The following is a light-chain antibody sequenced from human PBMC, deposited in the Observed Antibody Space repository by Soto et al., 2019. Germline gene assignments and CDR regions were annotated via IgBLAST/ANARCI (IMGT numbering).Light chain of an antibody. CDR2: DAS. V-gene: IGKV1-5*01. Sequence: IQMTQSPSTLSGSVGDRVTITCRASQSFSTWLAWYQQKPGKAPKLLMYDASSLQRGVPSRFSSSGSGTEFTLTISSLQPDDFATYYCQQYDTYSGTFGQGTKVDIK. J-gene: IGKJ1*01. CDR1: QSFSTW. CDR3: QQYDTYSGT.